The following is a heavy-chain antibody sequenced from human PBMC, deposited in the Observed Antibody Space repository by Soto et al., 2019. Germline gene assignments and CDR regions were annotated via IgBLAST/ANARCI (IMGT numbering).Heavy chain of an antibody. V-gene: IGHV3-21*01. CDR1: GFTFSSYS. J-gene: IGHJ4*02. D-gene: IGHD3-3*01. Sequence: GGSLRLSCAASGFTFSSYSMNWARQAQGKGLEWVSSISSSSSYIYYADSVKGRFTISRDNAKNSLYLQMNSLRAEDTAVYYCARDYDFWSGYYNVDLDYWGQGTLVTVSS. CDR2: ISSSSSYI. CDR3: ARDYDFWSGYYNVDLDY.